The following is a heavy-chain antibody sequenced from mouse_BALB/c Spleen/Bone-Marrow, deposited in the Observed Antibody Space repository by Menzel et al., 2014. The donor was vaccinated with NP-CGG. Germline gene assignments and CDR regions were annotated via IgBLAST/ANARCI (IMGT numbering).Heavy chain of an antibody. D-gene: IGHD2-5*01. CDR2: IYPGDGST. V-gene: IGHV1S56*01. J-gene: IGHJ2*01. CDR1: GYTFTSCY. Sequence: QVQLQQSGLELVKPGASVKMSCKASGYTFTSCYIHWVKQSPGQGLEWIGWIYPGDGSTEYNEKFEGKTTLTADKSSSTAYMLLSSLTSKDSAIYICARPDSNYESYFDYWGQGTTLTVSS. CDR3: ARPDSNYESYFDY.